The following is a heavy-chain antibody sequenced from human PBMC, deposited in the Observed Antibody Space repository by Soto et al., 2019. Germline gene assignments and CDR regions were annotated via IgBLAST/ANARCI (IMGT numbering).Heavy chain of an antibody. J-gene: IGHJ6*02. Sequence: RASVKVSCKASGYTFTGYYMHWVRQAPGQGLEWMGWINPNSGGTNYAQKFQGRVTMTRDTSISTAYMELSRLRSDDTAVYYCARGNSSGWYIFYYYGMDVWGQGTTVTVSS. D-gene: IGHD6-19*01. CDR2: INPNSGGT. CDR1: GYTFTGYY. CDR3: ARGNSSGWYIFYYYGMDV. V-gene: IGHV1-2*02.